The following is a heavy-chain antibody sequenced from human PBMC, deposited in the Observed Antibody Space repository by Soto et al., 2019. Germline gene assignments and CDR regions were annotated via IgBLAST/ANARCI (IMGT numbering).Heavy chain of an antibody. CDR1: GYTFTGYY. Sequence: ASVKVSCKASGYTFTGYYMHWVRQAPGQGLEWMGWINPNSGGTNYAQKFQGRVTMTRDTSISTAYMELSRLRSDDTAVYYYAREIVVVPAALYLTPWTTEGNYYFDYWGQGTLVTVSS. V-gene: IGHV1-2*02. CDR3: AREIVVVPAALYLTPWTTEGNYYFDY. D-gene: IGHD2-2*01. J-gene: IGHJ4*02. CDR2: INPNSGGT.